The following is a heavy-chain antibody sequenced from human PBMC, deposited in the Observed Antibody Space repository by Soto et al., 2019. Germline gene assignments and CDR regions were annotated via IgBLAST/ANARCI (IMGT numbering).Heavy chain of an antibody. CDR2: INHSGST. V-gene: IGHV4-34*01. Sequence: SETLSLTCAVYGGSFSGYYWSWIRQPPGKGLEWIGEINHSGSTNYNPSLKSRVTISVDTSKNQFSLKLTSVTAADTAVYYCARGYYESSDYFVGSPIFDYWGQGSLVTVS. CDR1: GGSFSGYY. J-gene: IGHJ4*02. CDR3: ARGYYESSDYFVGSPIFDY. D-gene: IGHD3-22*01.